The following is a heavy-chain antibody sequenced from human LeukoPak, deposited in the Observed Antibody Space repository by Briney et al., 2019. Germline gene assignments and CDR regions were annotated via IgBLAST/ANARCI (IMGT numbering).Heavy chain of an antibody. D-gene: IGHD2-15*01. V-gene: IGHV4-59*01. CDR2: IYYSGST. Sequence: SETLSLTRTVSGGSISNYYWSWIRQPPGRGLEWIGYIYYSGSTNYNPSLKSRVTISVDTSKDQFSLKLSSVTAADTAVYYCARDGAAWGYGMDVWGQGTTVIVSS. J-gene: IGHJ6*02. CDR1: GGSISNYY. CDR3: ARDGAAWGYGMDV.